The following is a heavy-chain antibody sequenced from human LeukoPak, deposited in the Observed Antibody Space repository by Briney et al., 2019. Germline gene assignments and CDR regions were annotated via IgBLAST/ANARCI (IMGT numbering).Heavy chain of an antibody. J-gene: IGHJ4*02. V-gene: IGHV4-39*07. Sequence: NPSETLSLTCTVSGGSISSSNFYWGWIRQPPGKGLEWIGSIYYSGSTYYNPSLKSRVTISVDTSKNQFSLKLNSVTAADTAVYYCARETYYYDSSGYYHVFDYWGQGTLVTVSS. CDR2: IYYSGST. CDR3: ARETYYYDSSGYYHVFDY. CDR1: GGSISSSNFY. D-gene: IGHD3-22*01.